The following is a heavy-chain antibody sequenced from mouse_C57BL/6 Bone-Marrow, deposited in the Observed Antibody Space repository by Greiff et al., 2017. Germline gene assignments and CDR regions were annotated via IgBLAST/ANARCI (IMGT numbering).Heavy chain of an antibody. Sequence: VHVKQPGAELVKPGASVKLSCKASGYTFTCYWMPWVTQRPGRGLEWIGRIDPRCGGTMYNEKLKNKATLTVDKPTSTAYMTIRSRTSEDSAGYYGALIVYYGSRYCDGWGTGTMVTVSS. CDR2: IDPRCGGT. J-gene: IGHJ1*03. D-gene: IGHD1-1*01. CDR1: GYTFTCYW. V-gene: IGHV1-72*01. CDR3: ALIVYYGSRYCDG.